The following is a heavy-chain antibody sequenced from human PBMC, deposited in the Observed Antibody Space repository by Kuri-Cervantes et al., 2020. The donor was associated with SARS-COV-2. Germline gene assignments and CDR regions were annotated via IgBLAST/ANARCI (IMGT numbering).Heavy chain of an antibody. CDR2: IDWDDDK. V-gene: IGHV2-70*12. D-gene: IGHD3-10*01. CDR1: WFSLSTSGRS. Sequence: SGPTLVKPQQPLTLTGTFSWFSLSTSGRSGSWIRQPPGKALEWLARIDWDDDKYYSTSLKTRLTISKDTSKNQVVLTMTNMDPVDTATYYCAHIKGFGELSFDYWGQGTLVTVSS. J-gene: IGHJ4*02. CDR3: AHIKGFGELSFDY.